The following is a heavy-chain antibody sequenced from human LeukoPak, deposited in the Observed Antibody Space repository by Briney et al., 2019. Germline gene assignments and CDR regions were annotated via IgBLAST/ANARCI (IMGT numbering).Heavy chain of an antibody. D-gene: IGHD2-15*01. V-gene: IGHV3-21*01. CDR3: ATEDEDYYYYMDV. CDR1: GFTFSSYS. CDR2: ISSSSSYI. J-gene: IGHJ6*03. Sequence: VGSLRLSCAASGFTFSSYSINWVRQAPGKGLEWVSSISSSSSYIYYADSVKGRFTISRDNAKNSLYLQMNSLRAEDTAVYYCATEDEDYYYYMDVWGKGTTVTVSS.